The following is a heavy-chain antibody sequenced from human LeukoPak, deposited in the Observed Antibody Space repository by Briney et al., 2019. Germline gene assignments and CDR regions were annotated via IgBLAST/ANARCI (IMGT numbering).Heavy chain of an antibody. CDR3: AREMFKLELDYYYYMDV. V-gene: IGHV1-2*06. J-gene: IGHJ6*03. Sequence: ASVKVSCKASGYTFTVYYMHWVRQAPGQGLEWMGRINPNRGGTNYAQKFQGRVTMTRDTSISTAYMELSRLRSDDTAVYYCAREMFKLELDYYYYMDVWGKGTTVTVSS. CDR2: INPNRGGT. D-gene: IGHD1-7*01. CDR1: GYTFTVYY.